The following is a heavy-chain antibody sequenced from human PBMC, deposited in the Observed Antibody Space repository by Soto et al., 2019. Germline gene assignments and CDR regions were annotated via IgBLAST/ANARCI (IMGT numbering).Heavy chain of an antibody. CDR1: GGSISNGGYY. V-gene: IGHV4-31*03. CDR3: ARAEIGVVTAWGYFDY. Sequence: QVQLQESGPGLVKPSQTLSLTCTVSGGSISNGGYYWSWIRQHPGMGLEWIGYIYHSGSTYYNPSLKNRVIMSVDTSNNQFSMKLTSVTAADTAVYYCARAEIGVVTAWGYFDYWGQGTLVTVSS. J-gene: IGHJ4*02. D-gene: IGHD2-21*02. CDR2: IYHSGST.